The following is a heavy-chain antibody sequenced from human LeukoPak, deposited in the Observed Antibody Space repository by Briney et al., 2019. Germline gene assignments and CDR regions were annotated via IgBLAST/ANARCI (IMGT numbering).Heavy chain of an antibody. D-gene: IGHD3-22*01. CDR2: INHSGST. CDR3: ARAHPYYYDSSGSYYYYYMDV. Sequence: SETLSLTCAVYGGSFSGYYWSWIRQPPGKGLEWIGEINHSGSTNYNPSLKSRCTISVDTSKNQFSLKLSSVTAADTAVYYCARAHPYYYDSSGSYYYYYMDVWGKGTTVTVSS. CDR1: GGSFSGYY. V-gene: IGHV4-34*01. J-gene: IGHJ6*03.